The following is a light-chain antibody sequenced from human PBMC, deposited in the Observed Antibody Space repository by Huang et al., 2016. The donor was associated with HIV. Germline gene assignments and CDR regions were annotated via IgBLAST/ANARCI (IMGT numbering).Light chain of an antibody. J-gene: IGKJ3*01. V-gene: IGKV3-20*01. CDR2: HSS. Sequence: EIVLTQSPGTLSLSPGERATLSCRASQSVSGNSLAWYQQRPGQAPRLLIYHSSTRAPGIPGRFSGSGSGTDVTLTISRLEPEDFAVFYCQQYGNSPFTFGPGTKVDI. CDR1: QSVSGNS. CDR3: QQYGNSPFT.